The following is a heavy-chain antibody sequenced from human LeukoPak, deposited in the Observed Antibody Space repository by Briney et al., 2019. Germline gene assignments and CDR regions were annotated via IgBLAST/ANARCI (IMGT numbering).Heavy chain of an antibody. CDR1: GFTFSSYA. CDR3: ARVDRGLGAYYFDY. V-gene: IGHV3-23*01. D-gene: IGHD5-24*01. Sequence: PGGSLRLSCAASGFTFSSYAMSWVRQAPGKGLEWVSAISGSGGSTYYADSVKGRFTISRDNSKNTLYLQMNSLRAEDTAVYYCARVDRGLGAYYFDYWGQGTLVTVSS. J-gene: IGHJ4*02. CDR2: ISGSGGST.